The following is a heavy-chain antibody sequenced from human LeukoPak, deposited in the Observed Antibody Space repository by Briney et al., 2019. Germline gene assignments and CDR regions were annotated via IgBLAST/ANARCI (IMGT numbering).Heavy chain of an antibody. CDR2: INHSGST. J-gene: IGHJ1*01. Sequence: SETLSLTCAVYGGSFSGYYWSWIRQPPGKGLEWWGEINHSGSTNYNPSLKSRVTISVDTSKNQFSLKLSSVTAADTAVYYCARAPHTYYDSSGYAYGGFQHWGQGTLVTVSS. CDR1: GGSFSGYY. V-gene: IGHV4-34*01. D-gene: IGHD3-22*01. CDR3: ARAPHTYYDSSGYAYGGFQH.